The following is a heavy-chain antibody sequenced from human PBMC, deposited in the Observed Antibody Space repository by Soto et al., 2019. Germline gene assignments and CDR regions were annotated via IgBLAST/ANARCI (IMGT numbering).Heavy chain of an antibody. D-gene: IGHD3-9*01. Sequence: PSETLSLTCAVYGGSFSGYYWTWIRQPPGTGLEWIGEINHSGSTNYNPSLKSRVTISVDTSKNQFSLKLSSVTAADTAVYYCARVVHYVILTGYYSDARYFDYWGQGTLVPVSS. CDR3: ARVVHYVILTGYYSDARYFDY. CDR1: GGSFSGYY. V-gene: IGHV4-34*01. J-gene: IGHJ4*02. CDR2: INHSGST.